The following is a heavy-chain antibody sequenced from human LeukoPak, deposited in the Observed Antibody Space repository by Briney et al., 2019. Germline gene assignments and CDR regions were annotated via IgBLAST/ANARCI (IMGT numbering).Heavy chain of an antibody. Sequence: PGGSLRLSCAASGFTFSSYAMSWVRQAPGEGLEWVSAISGSGGSTYYADSVKGRFTISRDNSKNTLYLQMNSLRAEDTAVYYCASTYSSSSQWGLDYWGQGTLVTVSS. CDR3: ASTYSSSSQWGLDY. CDR1: GFTFSSYA. D-gene: IGHD6-6*01. J-gene: IGHJ4*02. CDR2: ISGSGGST. V-gene: IGHV3-23*01.